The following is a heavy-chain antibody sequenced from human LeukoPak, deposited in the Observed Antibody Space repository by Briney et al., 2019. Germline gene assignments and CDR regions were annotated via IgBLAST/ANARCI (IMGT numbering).Heavy chain of an antibody. CDR2: IKQDGSEN. Sequence: GGSLRLSCAASGFTFSSYAMSWVRQAPGKGLEWVANIKQDGSENFYVDSVKGRFTISRDNSKNTLYLQMGSLRAEDMAVYYCARGGSGSYYSGRLPHIDYWGQGTLVTVSS. D-gene: IGHD1-26*01. J-gene: IGHJ4*02. CDR1: GFTFSSYA. V-gene: IGHV3-7*01. CDR3: ARGGSGSYYSGRLPHIDY.